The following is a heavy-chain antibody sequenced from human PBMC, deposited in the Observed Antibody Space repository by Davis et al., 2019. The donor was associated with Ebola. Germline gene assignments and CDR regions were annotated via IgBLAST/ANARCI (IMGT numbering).Heavy chain of an antibody. CDR1: GFHLSSYA. Sequence: GESLKTPCAASGFHLSSYAMHRVRQAPGKGLEWVADISYDGSNKYYAESVKGRFTLSRDNSKNTLFLQMNNLRAEDTAVYYCARNSPGGEVDYWGQGTLVTVSS. D-gene: IGHD1-7*01. CDR3: ARNSPGGEVDY. J-gene: IGHJ4*02. V-gene: IGHV3-30*03. CDR2: ISYDGSNK.